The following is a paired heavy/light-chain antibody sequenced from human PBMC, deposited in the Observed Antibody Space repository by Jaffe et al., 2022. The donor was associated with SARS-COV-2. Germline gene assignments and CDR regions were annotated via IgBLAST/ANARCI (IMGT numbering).Light chain of an antibody. CDR2: GAS. CDR1: HDIGSH. CDR3: QQRGDWPPGAT. Sequence: EIVLTQSPATLSLSPGERATLSCRASHDIGSHLAWYQQKPGQAPRLLIYGASNRATGIPARFSGSGSGTDFTLTISSLEPEDFALYFCQQRGDWPPGATFGPGTNVETK. V-gene: IGKV3-11*01. J-gene: IGKJ3*01.
Heavy chain of an antibody. V-gene: IGHV3-30*18. J-gene: IGHJ4*02. Sequence: QVQLVESGGGVVQPGRSLRLSCAASGFTLSNYGMHWVRQAPGKGLEWVAVLGNDGNTDYYADSVKGRFTVSRDNSKNTLYLQMNSLRAEDTAVYHCAKERGINPQYYTSEFDYWGQGTLVTVSS. CDR3: AKERGINPQYYTSEFDY. CDR1: GFTLSNYG. CDR2: LGNDGNTD. D-gene: IGHD3-3*01.